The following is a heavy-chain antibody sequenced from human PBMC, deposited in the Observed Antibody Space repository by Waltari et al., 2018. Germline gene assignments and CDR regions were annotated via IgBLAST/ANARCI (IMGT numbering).Heavy chain of an antibody. V-gene: IGHV4-39*07. J-gene: IGHJ4*02. CDR3: ARDPMSGYDFWSGYYRDY. CDR2: IYYSGST. D-gene: IGHD3-3*01. CDR1: GGSISSSSYY. Sequence: QLQLQESGPGLVKPSETLSLTCTVSGGSISSSSYYWGWIRQPPGKGLEWIGSIYYSGSTYYNPSLKSRVTISVDTSKNQFSLKLSSVTAADTAVYYCARDPMSGYDFWSGYYRDYWGQGTLVTVSS.